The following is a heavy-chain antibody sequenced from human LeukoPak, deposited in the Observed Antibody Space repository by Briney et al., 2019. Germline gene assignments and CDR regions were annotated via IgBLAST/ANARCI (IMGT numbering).Heavy chain of an antibody. Sequence: PGGSLRLSCTVSGFTVSSNSMSWVRQAPGKGLEWVSFIYSDNTHYSDSVKGRFTISRDNSKNTLYLQMNSLRAEDTAEYYCARRAGAYSHPYDYWGQGTLVTVSS. V-gene: IGHV3-53*01. D-gene: IGHD4/OR15-4a*01. CDR1: GFTVSSNS. CDR2: IYSDNT. CDR3: ARRAGAYSHPYDY. J-gene: IGHJ4*02.